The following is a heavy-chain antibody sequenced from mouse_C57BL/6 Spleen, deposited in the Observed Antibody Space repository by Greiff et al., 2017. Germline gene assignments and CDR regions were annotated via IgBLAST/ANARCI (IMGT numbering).Heavy chain of an antibody. Sequence: DVKLVESGGGLVKPGGSLKLSCAASGFTFSSYAMSWVRQTPEKRLEWVATISDGGSYTYYPDNVKGRFTISRDNAKNNLYLQMSHLKSEDTAMYYCARGDDGDFDYWGQGTTLTVSS. CDR1: GFTFSSYA. V-gene: IGHV5-4*03. D-gene: IGHD1-1*01. J-gene: IGHJ2*01. CDR2: ISDGGSYT. CDR3: ARGDDGDFDY.